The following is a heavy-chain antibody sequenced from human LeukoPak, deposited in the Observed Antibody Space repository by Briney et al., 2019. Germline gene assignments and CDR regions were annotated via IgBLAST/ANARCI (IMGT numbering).Heavy chain of an antibody. CDR1: GFTFSSYS. V-gene: IGHV3-21*01. D-gene: IGHD5-18*01. J-gene: IGHJ4*02. Sequence: GGSLRLSCAASGFTFSSYSMNWVRQAPGKGLEWVSSISSSSRYIYYADSVKGRFTISRDNAKNSLYLQMNSLRAEDTAVYYCAREERYSYAQVDYWGQGTLVTVSS. CDR3: AREERYSYAQVDY. CDR2: ISSSSRYI.